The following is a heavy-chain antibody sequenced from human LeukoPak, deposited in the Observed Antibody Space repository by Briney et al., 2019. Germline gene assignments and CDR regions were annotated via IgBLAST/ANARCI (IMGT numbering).Heavy chain of an antibody. CDR2: INTGSSTI. D-gene: IGHD6-6*01. Sequence: GGSLRLSCAASGFTFSPYTMHWFRQPPGKGLEWVSYINTGSSTIYYADSVKGRFTISGDNAKNSLYLQLNSLRAEDTTVYYCARDSSVCAFDAWGQGTMVTVSS. V-gene: IGHV3-48*01. J-gene: IGHJ3*01. CDR3: ARDSSVCAFDA. CDR1: GFTFSPYT.